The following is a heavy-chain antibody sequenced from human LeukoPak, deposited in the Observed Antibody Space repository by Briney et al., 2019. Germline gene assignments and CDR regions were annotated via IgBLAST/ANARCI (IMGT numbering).Heavy chain of an antibody. CDR2: ISGSGGST. V-gene: IGHV3-23*01. Sequence: GGSLRLSCAASGFTFSSYGMSWVRQAPGKGLEWVSAISGSGGSTYYADSVKGRFTISRDNSKNTLYLQMNSLRAEDTAVYYCAKRDGYNGGGFDYWGQGTLVTVSS. CDR1: GFTFSSYG. J-gene: IGHJ4*02. CDR3: AKRDGYNGGGFDY. D-gene: IGHD5-24*01.